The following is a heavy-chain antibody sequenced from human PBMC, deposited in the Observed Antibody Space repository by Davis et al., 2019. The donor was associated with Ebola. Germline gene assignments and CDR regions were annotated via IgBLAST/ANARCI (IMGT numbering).Heavy chain of an antibody. J-gene: IGHJ4*02. V-gene: IGHV3-30*02. CDR1: GFTFSSYG. D-gene: IGHD3-3*01. Sequence: PGGSLRLSCAASGFTFSSYGMHWVRQAPGKGLEWVAFIRYDGSNKYYADSVKGRFTISRDNSKNTLYLQMNSLRAEDTAVYYCAKDLGRFLEWLSSIDYWGQGTLVTVPS. CDR3: AKDLGRFLEWLSSIDY. CDR2: IRYDGSNK.